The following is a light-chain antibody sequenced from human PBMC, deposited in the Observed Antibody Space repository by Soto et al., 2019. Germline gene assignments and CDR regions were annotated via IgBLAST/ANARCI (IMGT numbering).Light chain of an antibody. CDR3: SSYAGSNNFVV. V-gene: IGLV2-8*01. Sequence: QSALTQPPSASGSPGQSVTISCTGTSSDVGGYNYVSWYQHHPGKAPKLMIYEVSKRPSGVPDRFSGSKSGSAASLTVSGLQAEDEADYYCSSYAGSNNFVVFGGGTKVTVL. CDR2: EVS. J-gene: IGLJ2*01. CDR1: SSDVGGYNY.